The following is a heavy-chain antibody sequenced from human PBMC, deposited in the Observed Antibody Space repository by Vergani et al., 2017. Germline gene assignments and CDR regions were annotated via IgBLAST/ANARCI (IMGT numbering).Heavy chain of an antibody. CDR3: AKDSITIFGVVEVGRDGNAFDI. CDR2: IRYDGSNK. Sequence: QVQLVESGGGVVQPGGSLRLSCAASGFTFSSYGMHWVRQAPGKGLEWVAFIRYDGSNKYYADSVKGRFTISRDNSKNTLYLQMNSLRAEDTAVYYCAKDSITIFGVVEVGRDGNAFDIWGQGTMVTVSS. V-gene: IGHV3-30*02. D-gene: IGHD3-3*01. J-gene: IGHJ3*02. CDR1: GFTFSSYG.